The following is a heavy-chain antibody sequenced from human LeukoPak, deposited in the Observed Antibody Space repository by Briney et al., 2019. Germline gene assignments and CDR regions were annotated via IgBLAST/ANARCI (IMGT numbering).Heavy chain of an antibody. Sequence: GGSLRLSCAASGFTFSSYAMHWVRQAPGKGLEWLAVISYDGSNKYYADSVKGRFTISRDNSKNTLYLQMNSLRAEDTAVYYCARDDWGYYDSSGYYTGYFQHWGQGTLVTVSS. V-gene: IGHV3-30-3*01. CDR3: ARDDWGYYDSSGYYTGYFQH. CDR2: ISYDGSNK. D-gene: IGHD3-22*01. J-gene: IGHJ1*01. CDR1: GFTFSSYA.